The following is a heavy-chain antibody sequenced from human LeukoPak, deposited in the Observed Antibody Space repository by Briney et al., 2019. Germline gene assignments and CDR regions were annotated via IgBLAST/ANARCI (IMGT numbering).Heavy chain of an antibody. CDR2: INPNSGGT. Sequence: ASVKVSCKASGYTFTGYYMHWVRQAPGRGLEWMGWINPNSGGTNYAQKFQGRVTMTRDTSISTAYMELSRLRSDDTAVYYCARDDRYYYYGMDVWGQGTTVTVSS. CDR1: GYTFTGYY. CDR3: ARDDRYYYYGMDV. V-gene: IGHV1-2*02. J-gene: IGHJ6*02.